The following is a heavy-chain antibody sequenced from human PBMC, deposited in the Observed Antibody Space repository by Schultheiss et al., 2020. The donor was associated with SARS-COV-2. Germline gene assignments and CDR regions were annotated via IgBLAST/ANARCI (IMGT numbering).Heavy chain of an antibody. J-gene: IGHJ4*02. CDR3: AKILAAGGHFDY. V-gene: IGHV3-30-3*02. Sequence: GGSLRLSCVASGFTFRAYAMHWVRQAPGKGLEWVAVMSYDGTDIYYADSVKGRFAISRDNSKSTLYLQMNSLRVEDTAMYYCAKILAAGGHFDYWGQGTLVTVSS. CDR2: MSYDGTDI. D-gene: IGHD6-13*01. CDR1: GFTFRAYA.